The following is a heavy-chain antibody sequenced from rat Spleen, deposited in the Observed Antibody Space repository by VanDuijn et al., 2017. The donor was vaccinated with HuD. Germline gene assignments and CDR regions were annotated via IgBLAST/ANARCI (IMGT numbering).Heavy chain of an antibody. Sequence: QVQLKESGPGLVQPSQTLSLTCTVSGFSLTSNSVHWVRQPPGKGLERMGGIWGDGSTDYNSALKSRLSISRNTSTNQVFLKINSLQTDDTAMYYCARGCYDDDYYYNWFAYWGQGTLVTVSS. CDR1: GFSLTSNS. CDR3: ARGCYDDDYYYNWFAY. CDR2: IWGDGST. J-gene: IGHJ3*01. D-gene: IGHD1-12*03. V-gene: IGHV2-1*01.